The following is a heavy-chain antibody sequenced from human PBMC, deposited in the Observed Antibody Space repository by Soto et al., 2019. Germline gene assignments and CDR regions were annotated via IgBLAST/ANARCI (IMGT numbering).Heavy chain of an antibody. V-gene: IGHV4-34*01. D-gene: IGHD6-19*01. CDR3: ARGMAVDGHYFES. CDR2: INHSGSS. CDR1: GGSFSGYY. J-gene: IGHJ4*02. Sequence: QVQLQQWGAGLLKPSETLSLTCAVYGGSFSGYYWSWIRQPPGKGLEWIGEINHSGSSNYNPALSSRVIRSVATSNHRFSLKLSSVTAADTAVYYCARGMAVDGHYFESWGRGTLVTVSS.